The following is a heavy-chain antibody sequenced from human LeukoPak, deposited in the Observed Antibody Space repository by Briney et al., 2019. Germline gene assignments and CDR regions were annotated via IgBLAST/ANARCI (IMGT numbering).Heavy chain of an antibody. CDR1: GFTFSSHG. V-gene: IGHV3-33*01. CDR3: ARDGTGSNSGWYIH. J-gene: IGHJ4*02. CDR2: IWYDGSNK. D-gene: IGHD6-19*01. Sequence: GRSLRLSCAASGFTFSSHGMHWVRQAPGKGLEWAAVIWYDGSNKYYADSVKGRFTISRDNSKNTLYLQMNSLRAEDTAVYYCARDGTGSNSGWYIHWGQGTLVTVSS.